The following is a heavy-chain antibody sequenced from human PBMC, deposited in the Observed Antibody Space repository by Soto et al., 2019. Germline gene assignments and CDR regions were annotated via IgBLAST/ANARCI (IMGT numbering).Heavy chain of an antibody. D-gene: IGHD3-10*01. CDR3: AREADYGSGSYHDDYYYYYGMDV. V-gene: IGHV3-30-3*01. Sequence: PGGSLRLSCAASGFTFSSYAMHWVRQAPGKGLEWVAVISYDGSNKYYADSVKGRFTISRDNSKNTLYLQMNSLRAEDTAVYYCAREADYGSGSYHDDYYYYYGMDVWGQGTTVTVSS. CDR2: ISYDGSNK. J-gene: IGHJ6*02. CDR1: GFTFSSYA.